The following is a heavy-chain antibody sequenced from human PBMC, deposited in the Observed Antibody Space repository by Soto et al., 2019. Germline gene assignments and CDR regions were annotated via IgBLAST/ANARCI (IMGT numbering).Heavy chain of an antibody. D-gene: IGHD3-3*01. CDR2: INPVHGGT. V-gene: IGHV1-2*02. CDR1: GYSFTDYY. J-gene: IGHJ4*02. Sequence: ASVKVSCKASGYSFTDYYMYWVRQAPGQGLEWMGWINPVHGGTKYAQKFQGRVTITRDTSITTAYMELRSLRSDDTAVYYCARVGRKGYDFWSGYFGHYFAYCGQGTMVIVSS. CDR3: ARVGRKGYDFWSGYFGHYFAY.